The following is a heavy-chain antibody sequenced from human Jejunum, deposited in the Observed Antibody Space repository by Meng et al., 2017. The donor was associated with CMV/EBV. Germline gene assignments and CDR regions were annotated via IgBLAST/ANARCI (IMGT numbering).Heavy chain of an antibody. CDR2: INPQTGDT. J-gene: IGHJ4*02. D-gene: IGHD1-26*01. V-gene: IGHV1-2*02. CDR3: AKDAGSYLDYYFDY. Sequence: GYTFSDYYMQWVRQAPGQGLEWMGWINPQTGDTNYAPKFRGRVTMTRDMSINTVYMEVTGLRSDDTAVYYCAKDAGSYLDYYFDYWGQGTPVTVSS. CDR1: GYTFSDYY.